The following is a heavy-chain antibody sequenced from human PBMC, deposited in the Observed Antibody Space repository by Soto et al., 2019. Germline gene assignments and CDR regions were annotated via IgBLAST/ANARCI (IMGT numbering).Heavy chain of an antibody. CDR3: ARDRAWRYSDSYYGMDV. Sequence: QVQLQESGPGLVKPSGTLSLTCAVSGGSISSSNWWSWVRQPPGKGLEWIGEIYHSGSTNYNPSLKSRVTISVDKSKNQFSLKLSSVTAADTAVYYCARDRAWRYSDSYYGMDVWGQGTTVTVSS. J-gene: IGHJ6*02. V-gene: IGHV4-4*02. D-gene: IGHD3-9*01. CDR2: IYHSGST. CDR1: GGSISSSNW.